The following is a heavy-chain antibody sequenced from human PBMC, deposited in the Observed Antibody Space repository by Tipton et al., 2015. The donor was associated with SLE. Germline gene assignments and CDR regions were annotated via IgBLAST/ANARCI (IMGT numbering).Heavy chain of an antibody. D-gene: IGHD6-19*01. V-gene: IGHV3-48*03. Sequence: VQLVQSGGGLVQPGGSLRLSCAASGFTFSSYEMNWVRQAPGKGLEWVSYISSSGSTIYYADSVKGRFTISRDNAKNSLYLQMNSLRAEETAVYYCASGYTSGGDLFDYWGQGTLVTVSS. CDR1: GFTFSSYE. CDR2: ISSSGSTI. CDR3: ASGYTSGGDLFDY. J-gene: IGHJ4*02.